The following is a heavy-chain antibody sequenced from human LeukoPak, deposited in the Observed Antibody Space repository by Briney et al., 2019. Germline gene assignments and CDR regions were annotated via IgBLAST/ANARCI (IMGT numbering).Heavy chain of an antibody. V-gene: IGHV3-11*05. CDR1: GFTFRDYY. J-gene: IGHJ4*02. D-gene: IGHD3-10*01. CDR3: AREYGSGSCFDF. CDR2: ISGGSRYT. Sequence: GGSLRLSCAASGFTFRDYYISWIRQAPGKGLERVSYISGGSRYTNYADSVKGRFTISRDNAKNSLYLQMNSLRAEDTAVYYCAREYGSGSCFDFWGQGTLVTVSS.